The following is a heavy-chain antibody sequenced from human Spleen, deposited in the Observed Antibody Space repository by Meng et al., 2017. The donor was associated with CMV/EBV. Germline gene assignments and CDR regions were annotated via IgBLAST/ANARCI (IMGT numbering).Heavy chain of an antibody. V-gene: IGHV4-39*07. CDR3: ALTTDNWFDP. CDR1: GDSIRSSNSY. D-gene: IGHD4-11*01. J-gene: IGHJ5*02. Sequence: SETLSLTCTLSGDSIRSSNSYWAWIRQPPGKGLEWIGSIYYNGNTFYNPSLKSRVTISGDTSKNQFSLKVNSLTAADTAVYYCALTTDNWFDPWGHGILVTVSS. CDR2: IYYNGNT.